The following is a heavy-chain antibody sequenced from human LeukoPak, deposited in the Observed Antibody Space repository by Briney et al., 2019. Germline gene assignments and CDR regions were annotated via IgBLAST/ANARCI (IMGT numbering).Heavy chain of an antibody. Sequence: ASVKVSCKASGYTFTDYYIHWLRQAPGQGLEWMGWIYPNNGDTNYAQKFQGSVTVTRDTSINTAYMELSSLTSDDTAVYYCARDGVGTYDYWGRGTLVTVSS. V-gene: IGHV1-2*02. CDR3: ARDGVGTYDY. CDR2: IYPNNGDT. D-gene: IGHD1-26*01. J-gene: IGHJ4*02. CDR1: GYTFTDYY.